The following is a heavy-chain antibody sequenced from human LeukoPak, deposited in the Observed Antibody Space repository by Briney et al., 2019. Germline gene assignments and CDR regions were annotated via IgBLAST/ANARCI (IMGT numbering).Heavy chain of an antibody. CDR1: GLTLSTYW. CDR3: AREQYDFWSGHFFDP. V-gene: IGHV3-7*03. J-gene: IGHJ5*02. Sequence: GGSLRLSCAASGLTLSTYWMHWVRQAPGKGLEWVANIKEDGSQKYYVDSVKGRFTISRDNSKNTLYLQMNSLRAEDTAVYYCAREQYDFWSGHFFDPWGQGTLVTVSS. D-gene: IGHD3-3*01. CDR2: IKEDGSQK.